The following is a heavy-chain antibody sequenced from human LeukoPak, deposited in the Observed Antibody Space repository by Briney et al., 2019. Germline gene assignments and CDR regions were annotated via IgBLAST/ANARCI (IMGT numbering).Heavy chain of an antibody. V-gene: IGHV4-30-2*01. CDR3: AREGTKRSPTLIYSSSWYKWFDP. D-gene: IGHD6-13*01. CDR2: IYHSGST. Sequence: SETLSLTCAVSGGSISSGGYSWSWIRQPPGKGLEWIGYIYHSGSTYYNPSLKSRVTISVDTSKNQFSLKLSSVTAADTAVYYCAREGTKRSPTLIYSSSWYKWFDPWGQGTLVTVSS. CDR1: GGSISSGGYS. J-gene: IGHJ5*02.